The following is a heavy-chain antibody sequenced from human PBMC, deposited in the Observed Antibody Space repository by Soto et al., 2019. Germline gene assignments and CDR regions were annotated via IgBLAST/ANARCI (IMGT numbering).Heavy chain of an antibody. CDR2: INAGNGNT. D-gene: IGHD3-16*02. V-gene: IGHV1-3*01. CDR1: GYTFTSYA. Sequence: QVQLVQSGAEVKKPGASVKVSCKASGYTFTSYAMHWVRQAPGQRLEWMGWINAGNGNTKYSQKFQGRVTITRDTSASTAYMELSSLRSEDTAVYYCAVIYDSVWGSYRPFDYWGQGTLVTVSS. J-gene: IGHJ4*02. CDR3: AVIYDSVWGSYRPFDY.